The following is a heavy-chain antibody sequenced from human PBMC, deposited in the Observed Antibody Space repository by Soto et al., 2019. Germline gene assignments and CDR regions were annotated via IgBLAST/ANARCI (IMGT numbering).Heavy chain of an antibody. V-gene: IGHV4-59*08. J-gene: IGHJ4*02. CDR2: IYYSGST. Sequence: QVQLQESGPGLVKPSETLSLTCTVSGGSISSYYWSWIRQPPGKGLEGIGYIYYSGSTNYNPSLRSRVTISVDTYKNQFSLKLSAVTAADTAVYYCARRWGAAVDYWGQGTLVTVSS. CDR1: GGSISSYY. D-gene: IGHD1-26*01. CDR3: ARRWGAAVDY.